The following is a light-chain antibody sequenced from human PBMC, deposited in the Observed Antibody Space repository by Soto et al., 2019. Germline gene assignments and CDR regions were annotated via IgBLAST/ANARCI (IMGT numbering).Light chain of an antibody. CDR3: SSYTTRSTYV. J-gene: IGLJ1*01. CDR2: VVT. Sequence: QSALTQPASVSGSPGQSITISCTGTSRDIGFFNYVSWYQQFPGNAPKLIIFVVTNRPSGVSNRFSASKSGNTASLTISGLQAEDGADYYCSSYTTRSTYVFGTGTKLTVL. CDR1: SRDIGFFNY. V-gene: IGLV2-14*01.